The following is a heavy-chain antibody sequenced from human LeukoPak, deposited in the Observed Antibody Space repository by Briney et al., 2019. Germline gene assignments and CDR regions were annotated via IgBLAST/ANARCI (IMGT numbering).Heavy chain of an antibody. Sequence: GGSLRLSCAASGFTFSSYSMNWVRQAPGKWLEWVSYISSSSTSIFYADSVKGRFTISRDNAKNSLYLQLNSLRADDTAVYYCARGLQDGYNANWGQGTLVTVSS. CDR1: GFTFSSYS. V-gene: IGHV3-48*01. CDR2: ISSSSTSI. D-gene: IGHD5-24*01. J-gene: IGHJ4*02. CDR3: ARGLQDGYNAN.